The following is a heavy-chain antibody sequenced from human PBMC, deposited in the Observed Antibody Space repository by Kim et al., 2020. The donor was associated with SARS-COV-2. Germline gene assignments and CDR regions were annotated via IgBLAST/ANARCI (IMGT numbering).Heavy chain of an antibody. CDR3: AREGWVSPRALDAFDI. V-gene: IGHV3-11*01. Sequence: VRGRYTISRDNAKNSRYLQMDSLRAEDTAVYYCAREGWVSPRALDAFDIWGQGTMVTVSS. J-gene: IGHJ3*02. D-gene: IGHD1-26*01.